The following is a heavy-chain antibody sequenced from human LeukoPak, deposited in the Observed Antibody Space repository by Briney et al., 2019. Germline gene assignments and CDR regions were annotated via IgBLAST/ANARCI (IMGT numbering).Heavy chain of an antibody. CDR1: GGSISSSSYY. V-gene: IGHV4-39*07. J-gene: IGHJ3*02. CDR3: ARGGRITIFGVVINAFDI. Sequence: SETLSLTCTVSGGSISSSSYYWGWIRQPPGKGLEWIGSIYYSGSTYYNPSLKSRVTISVDTSKNQFSLKLSSVTAADTAVYYCARGGRITIFGVVINAFDIWGQGTMVTVSS. D-gene: IGHD3-3*01. CDR2: IYYSGST.